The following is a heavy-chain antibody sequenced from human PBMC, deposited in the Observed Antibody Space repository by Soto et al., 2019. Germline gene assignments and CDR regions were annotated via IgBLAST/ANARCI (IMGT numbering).Heavy chain of an antibody. CDR3: AHLVVAGITYYFDS. Sequence: ASVKVSCKASGNTFRSCAIRWVRQAPGQSLEWMGWIQGGNGNTKYSQRFQGRLTFTRDTSAGTTYMELSSLTSEDTATYYCAHLVVAGITYYFDSWGQGTLVTVSS. D-gene: IGHD2-15*01. CDR2: IQGGNGNT. J-gene: IGHJ4*02. V-gene: IGHV1-3*01. CDR1: GNTFRSCA.